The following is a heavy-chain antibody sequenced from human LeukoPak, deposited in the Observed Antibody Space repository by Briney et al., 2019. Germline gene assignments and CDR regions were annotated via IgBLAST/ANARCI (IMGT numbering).Heavy chain of an antibody. CDR3: ARGVATNY. V-gene: IGHV1-8*02. J-gene: IGHJ4*02. CDR1: GYTFTSYD. D-gene: IGHD5-12*01. Sequence: ASVKVSCKASGYTFTSYDINWVRQATGQGLEWMGWMNPNSGNTGYAQKFQGRLTMTSDTSITTAYMELNSLTSEDTAVYFCARGVATNYWGQGTLVTVSS. CDR2: MNPNSGNT.